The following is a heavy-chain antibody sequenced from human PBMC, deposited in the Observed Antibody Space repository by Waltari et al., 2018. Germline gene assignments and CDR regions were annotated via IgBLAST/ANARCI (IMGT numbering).Heavy chain of an antibody. CDR3: ARTSTRDFYYMDV. J-gene: IGHJ6*03. Sequence: EVQLVQSGAEVKRPGGYLGISCGGLGYDFPPFGITWVRHMPGKGLEWMGRIDPSDSYTNYSPSFRGHVTISVDRSISTAYIQWSGLRASDTAIYYCARTSTRDFYYMDVWGKGTTVTVSS. CDR1: GYDFPPFG. D-gene: IGHD1-1*01. CDR2: IDPSDSYT. V-gene: IGHV5-10-1*01.